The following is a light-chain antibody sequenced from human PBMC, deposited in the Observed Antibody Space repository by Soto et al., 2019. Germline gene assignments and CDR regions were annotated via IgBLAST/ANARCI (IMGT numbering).Light chain of an antibody. CDR1: SSDVGGYNY. Sequence: QSALTQPASVSGSPGQSIAISCAGTSSDVGGYNYVSWYQQHPGKAPKLVIYEVSHRPSGVSNRFSGSKSGNTASLTISGLEAEDEADYYCISYTSSRTHVVFGGGTKLTVL. CDR2: EVS. CDR3: ISYTSSRTHVV. J-gene: IGLJ2*01. V-gene: IGLV2-14*01.